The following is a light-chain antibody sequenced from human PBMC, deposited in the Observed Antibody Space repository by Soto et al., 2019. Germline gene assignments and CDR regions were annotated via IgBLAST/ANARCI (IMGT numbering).Light chain of an antibody. Sequence: DVQMTQSPSSLSASVGDRISISCRASQSISSALGWYQQKPGQAPKLLIYATSHLPSGVPARFSGSGSVTDFTLTITGLQPEDSAAYYCQQYGASPGTFGQGTKVDI. V-gene: IGKV1-39*01. CDR3: QQYGASPGT. CDR1: QSISSA. CDR2: ATS. J-gene: IGKJ1*01.